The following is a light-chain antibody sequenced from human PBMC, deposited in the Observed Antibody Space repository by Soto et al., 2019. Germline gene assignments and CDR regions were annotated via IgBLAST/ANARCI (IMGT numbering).Light chain of an antibody. CDR3: ASWDYSLSAEL. V-gene: IGLV1-47*01. CDR2: RNN. Sequence: QSVLTQPPSASGTPGQRVTISCSGTPSNIGRNYVYWYQQFPGAAPKLIIYRNNQRSSGVPNRFSGSRYDTSASLAISGLRSEDEADHYCASWDYSLSAELFGTGTKLTVX. J-gene: IGLJ1*01. CDR1: PSNIGRNY.